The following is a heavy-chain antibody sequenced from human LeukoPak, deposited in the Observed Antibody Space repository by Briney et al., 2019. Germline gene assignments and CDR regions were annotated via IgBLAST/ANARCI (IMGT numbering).Heavy chain of an antibody. CDR1: GGSFSGYY. V-gene: IGHV4-34*01. CDR3: ARGSSDFDY. Sequence: SETLSLTCAVYGGSFSGYYWSWIRQPPGKGLEWIGEINHSGSTNYNPSLKSRVTISVDTSKNQFSLKLSSVTAADTAVYYCARGSSDFDYWGQGTLVTVSS. J-gene: IGHJ4*02. CDR2: INHSGST. D-gene: IGHD6-6*01.